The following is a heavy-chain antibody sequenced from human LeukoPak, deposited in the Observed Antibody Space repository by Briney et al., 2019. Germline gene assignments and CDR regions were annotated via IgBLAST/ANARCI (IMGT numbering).Heavy chain of an antibody. V-gene: IGHV3-21*01. CDR3: ARDGRADTAMVYYYGMDV. CDR2: ISSSSSYI. J-gene: IGHJ6*02. Sequence: GGSLRLSCAASGFTFSSYSMNWVRQAPGKGLEWVSSISSSSSYIYYADSVKGRFTISRDNAKNSLYLQMNSLRAEDTAVYYCARDGRADTAMVYYYGMDVWGQGTTVTVSS. D-gene: IGHD5-18*01. CDR1: GFTFSSYS.